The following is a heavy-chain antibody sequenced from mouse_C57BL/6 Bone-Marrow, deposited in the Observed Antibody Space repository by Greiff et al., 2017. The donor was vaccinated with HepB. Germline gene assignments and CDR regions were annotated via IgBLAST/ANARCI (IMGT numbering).Heavy chain of an antibody. CDR2: IGPGSGST. J-gene: IGHJ2*01. CDR3: AILITTVVATGFDY. CDR1: GYTFTDYY. Sequence: VQLQQSGAELVKPGASVKISCKASGYTFTDYYINWVKQRPGQGLEWIGKIGPGSGSTYYNEKVKGKATLTADKSSSTAYMQLSSLTSEDSAVYFGAILITTVVATGFDYWGQGTTLTVSS. V-gene: IGHV1-77*01. D-gene: IGHD1-1*01.